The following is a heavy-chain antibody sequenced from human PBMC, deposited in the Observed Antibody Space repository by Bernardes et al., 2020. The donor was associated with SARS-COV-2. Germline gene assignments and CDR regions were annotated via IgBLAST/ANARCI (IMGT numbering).Heavy chain of an antibody. CDR1: YG. J-gene: IGHJ4*02. CDR3: ARDRGSSWYLH. V-gene: IGHV1-18*04. CDR2: ISAYNGNT. Sequence: YGSSWVRQAPGQGLEWMGWISAYNGNTNYAQKFQGRVTMTTDTSTSTAYMELRSLRSDDTAVYYCARDRGSSWYLHWGQGTLVTVSA. D-gene: IGHD6-13*01.